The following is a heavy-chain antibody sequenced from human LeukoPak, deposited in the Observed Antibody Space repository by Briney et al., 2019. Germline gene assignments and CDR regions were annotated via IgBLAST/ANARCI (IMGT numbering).Heavy chain of an antibody. CDR3: ARGKAIFGVVTPLD. J-gene: IGHJ4*02. D-gene: IGHD3-3*01. CDR1: GDSISSYY. Sequence: SETLFLTCSVSGDSISSYYWSWIRQPPGKGLEWIGYIYYTGSTNYNPSLKSRVTISVDTSKNQFSLRLSSVTAADTAVYYCARGKAIFGVVTPLDWGQGTLVTVSS. V-gene: IGHV4-59*01. CDR2: IYYTGST.